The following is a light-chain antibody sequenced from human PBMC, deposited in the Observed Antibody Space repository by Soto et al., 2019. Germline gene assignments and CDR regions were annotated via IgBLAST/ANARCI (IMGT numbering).Light chain of an antibody. CDR2: ATS. J-gene: IGKJ1*01. V-gene: IGKV1-39*01. CDR1: QSISSY. CDR3: QQTYSTPWT. Sequence: DIQMTQSPSSLSASLGDRVTITCRASQSISSYLNWYQQTPGKAPKLLIYATSSLQSGVPSRFSGSGSGTDFTLTISSLQPEDVANYHCQQTYSTPWTFGQGTKVEVK.